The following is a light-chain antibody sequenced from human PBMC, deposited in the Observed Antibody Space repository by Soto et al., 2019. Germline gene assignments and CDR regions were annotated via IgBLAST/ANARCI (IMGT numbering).Light chain of an antibody. V-gene: IGKV1-33*01. CDR1: QAISYY. J-gene: IGKJ3*01. CDR2: DGA. Sequence: IQMTQSPSSLSASVGDRVTITCRASQAISYYLNWYQQKPGKAPKLLIYDGANLETGVPSRFSGSGSGTDFTFTISSLQPEDIGTYYCQQYDTLFTFGPGTKVDLK. CDR3: QQYDTLFT.